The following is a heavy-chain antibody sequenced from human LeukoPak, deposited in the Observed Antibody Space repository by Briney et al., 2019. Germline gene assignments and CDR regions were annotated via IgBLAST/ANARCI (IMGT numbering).Heavy chain of an antibody. CDR1: GGSISSHY. J-gene: IGHJ4*02. V-gene: IGHV4-59*11. Sequence: SETLSLTCTVSGGSISSHYWSWIRQPPGKGLEWIGYIYHSGSTNYNPSLQSRVTISVDTSKNQFSLRLYSVTAADTAVYYCARHEGYFDYWGQGTLVTVSS. CDR3: ARHEGYFDY. CDR2: IYHSGST.